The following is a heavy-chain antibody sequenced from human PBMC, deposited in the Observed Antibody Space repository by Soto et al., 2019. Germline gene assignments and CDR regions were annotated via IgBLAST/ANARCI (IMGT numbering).Heavy chain of an antibody. V-gene: IGHV5-51*01. J-gene: IGHJ4*02. CDR1: GYTFTTYW. D-gene: IGHD2-15*01. CDR2: IYPRDPDT. Sequence: PGESLKISCKVSGYTFTTYWIGWVRQMPGKGLELMGIIYPRDPDTRYSPSFQGQVTISADKSINTAYLQWSSLKASDTAMYFCARVQGTVVVVAARAYFDSWGQGTLVTVSS. CDR3: ARVQGTVVVVAARAYFDS.